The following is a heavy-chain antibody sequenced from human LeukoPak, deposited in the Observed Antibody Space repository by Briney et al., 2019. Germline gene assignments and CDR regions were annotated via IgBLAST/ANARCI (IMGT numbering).Heavy chain of an antibody. CDR3: ARQHRSWRYYFDY. CDR1: GGSISSSSYY. CDR2: IYYSGST. Sequence: SETLSLTRTVSGGSISSSSYYWGWIRQPPGKGLEWIGSIYYSGSTYYNPSLKSRVTISVDTSKNQFSLKLSSVTAADTAVYYCARQHRSWRYYFDYWGQGTLVTVSS. V-gene: IGHV4-39*01. J-gene: IGHJ4*02. D-gene: IGHD6-13*01.